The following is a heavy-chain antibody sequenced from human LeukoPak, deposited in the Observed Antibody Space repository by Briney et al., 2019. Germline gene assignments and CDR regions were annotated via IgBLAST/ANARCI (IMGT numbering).Heavy chain of an antibody. CDR1: GYTFTNYD. J-gene: IGHJ5*02. V-gene: IGHV1-8*01. D-gene: IGHD4-17*01. CDR2: MNPNTGNT. Sequence: GASVKVSCKTSGYTFTNYDINRVRQASGQGLEWMGWMNPNTGNTGYAQKFQGRVTMTRDTSTSTAYMELRNLRSEDTAVYFCARSRYGDYSPWGQGTLVIVSS. CDR3: ARSRYGDYSP.